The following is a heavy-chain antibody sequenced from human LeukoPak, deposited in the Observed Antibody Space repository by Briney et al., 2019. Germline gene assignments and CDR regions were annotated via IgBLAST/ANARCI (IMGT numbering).Heavy chain of an antibody. Sequence: GESLKISCKGSGYNFTNYWIGWVRQVPGKGLEWMGIVYPGGSDARYSPSFQGQVTISADKSISTAYLQWNSLKASDTAMYYCARGYYDSSGYSDYYYYYMDVWGKGTTVTVSS. CDR2: VYPGGSDA. V-gene: IGHV5-51*01. CDR1: GYNFTNYW. CDR3: ARGYYDSSGYSDYYYYYMDV. J-gene: IGHJ6*03. D-gene: IGHD3-22*01.